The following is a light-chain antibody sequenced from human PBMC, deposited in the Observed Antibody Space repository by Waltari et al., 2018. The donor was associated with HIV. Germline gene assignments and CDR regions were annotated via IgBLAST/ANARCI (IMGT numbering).Light chain of an antibody. CDR2: DAS. CDR3: QQRSNWLSIT. CDR1: QSVSSY. J-gene: IGKJ5*01. Sequence: EIVLTQSPATLSLSPGERATLSCRASQSVSSYLAWYQQKPGQAPRVLIYDASNGATGIPARLSGSGSGTDFTLTISSLEPEDFAVYYCQQRSNWLSITFGQGTRLEIK. V-gene: IGKV3-11*01.